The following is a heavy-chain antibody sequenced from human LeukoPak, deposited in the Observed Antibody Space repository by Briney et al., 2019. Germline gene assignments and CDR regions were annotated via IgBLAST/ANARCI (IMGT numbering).Heavy chain of an antibody. CDR1: GFTFSSYW. CDR2: INSDGSST. V-gene: IGHV3-74*01. CDR3: LREETIVVIREPPP. D-gene: IGHD3-22*01. Sequence: SGGSLRLSCAASGFTFSSYWMHWVRQAPGKGLVWVSRINSDGSSTSYADSVKGRFTISRDNAKNTLYLQMNSLRAEDTAIYYCLREETIVVIREPPPRGQGTLVTVSS. J-gene: IGHJ4*02.